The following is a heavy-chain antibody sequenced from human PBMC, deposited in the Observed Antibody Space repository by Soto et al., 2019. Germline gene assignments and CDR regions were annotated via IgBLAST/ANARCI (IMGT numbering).Heavy chain of an antibody. CDR1: GFTFSSYG. CDR2: IWYDGSNK. Sequence: GGSLRLSCAASGFTFSSYGMHWVRQAPGKGLEWVAVIWYDGSNKYYADSVKGRFTISRDNSKNTLYLQMNSLRAEDTAVYYCARDFVPEDGYNSTPGSSDYWGQGTLVTVSS. D-gene: IGHD5-12*01. CDR3: ARDFVPEDGYNSTPGSSDY. V-gene: IGHV3-33*01. J-gene: IGHJ4*02.